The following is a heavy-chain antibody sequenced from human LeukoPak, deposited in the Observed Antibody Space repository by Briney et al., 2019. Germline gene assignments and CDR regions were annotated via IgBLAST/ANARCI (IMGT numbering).Heavy chain of an antibody. CDR2: ISYDVSNK. Sequence: PGGSLTLSCAASGFTFSSYAMHWVRQAPGKALEGVAVISYDVSNKYYADSVKGRFTISRDNSKNTLYLQMTSRRAEDTAVYYCAIGPPPFSSGWYIDAFDIWGQGTMVTVSS. D-gene: IGHD6-19*01. CDR1: GFTFSSYA. J-gene: IGHJ3*02. V-gene: IGHV3-30-3*01. CDR3: AIGPPPFSSGWYIDAFDI.